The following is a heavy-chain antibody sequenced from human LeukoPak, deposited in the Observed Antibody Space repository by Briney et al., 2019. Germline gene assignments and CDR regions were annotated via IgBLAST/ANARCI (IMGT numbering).Heavy chain of an antibody. CDR1: GYTFTGYY. D-gene: IGHD1-26*01. V-gene: IGHV1-2*02. CDR3: ATVVGARGGDYFDY. CDR2: MNPNSGGT. J-gene: IGHJ4*02. Sequence: ASVKVSCKASGYTFTGYYMHWVRQAPGQGLEWMGCMNPNSGGTNYAQKFQGRVTMTRDTSISTAYMELSRLRSDDTAVYYCATVVGARGGDYFDYWGQGTLVTVSS.